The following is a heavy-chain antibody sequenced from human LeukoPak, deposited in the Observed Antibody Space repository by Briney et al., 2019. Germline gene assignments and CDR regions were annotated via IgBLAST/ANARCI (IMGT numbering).Heavy chain of an antibody. J-gene: IGHJ6*03. D-gene: IGHD4/OR15-4a*01. Sequence: GGSLRLSCAASGFAFSSYGMHWVRQAPGKGLEWVAFIRYDGSNKYYADSVKGRFTISRDNSKNTLYLQMNSLRAEDMAVYYCAKVQVSEVSVLSDYYYYYMDVWGKGTTVTVSS. CDR1: GFAFSSYG. CDR2: IRYDGSNK. V-gene: IGHV3-30*02. CDR3: AKVQVSEVSVLSDYYYYYMDV.